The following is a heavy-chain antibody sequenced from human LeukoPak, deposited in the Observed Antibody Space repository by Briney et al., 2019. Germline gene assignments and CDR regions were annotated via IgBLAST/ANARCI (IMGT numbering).Heavy chain of an antibody. V-gene: IGHV3-23*01. CDR3: AKGSSSGLRSYYYYGMDV. D-gene: IGHD6-13*01. J-gene: IGHJ6*02. Sequence: GGSLRLSCAASGFTFSSYAMSWVRQAPGKGLEWVSAISGSGGSTYYADSVKGRFTISRDNSKNTLYLQMNSLRAEDTAVYYCAKGSSSGLRSYYYYGMDVWGQGTTVTVSS. CDR1: GFTFSSYA. CDR2: ISGSGGST.